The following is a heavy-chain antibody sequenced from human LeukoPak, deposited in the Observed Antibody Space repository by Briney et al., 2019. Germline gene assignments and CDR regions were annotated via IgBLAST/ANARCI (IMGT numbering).Heavy chain of an antibody. CDR2: INHSGST. D-gene: IGHD6-13*01. CDR3: AAGSSSSWYYFDF. Sequence: SETLSLTCAVYGGSFSGYYWSWLRQPPGKGLEWIGEINHSGSTNYNPSLTSRATISVDTSKNQFSLKLSSVTAADTAVYYCAAGSSSSWYYFDFWGQGTLVTVSS. J-gene: IGHJ4*02. CDR1: GGSFSGYY. V-gene: IGHV4-34*01.